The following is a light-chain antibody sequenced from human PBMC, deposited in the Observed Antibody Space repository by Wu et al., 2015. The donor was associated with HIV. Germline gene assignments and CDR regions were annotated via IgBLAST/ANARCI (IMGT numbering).Light chain of an antibody. V-gene: IGKV1-39*01. CDR1: QSIDSY. CDR2: AAS. CDR3: QQSYSAPWT. Sequence: DIQMTQSPSSLSASIGDRVTITCRASQSIDSYLNWYQQKPGKAPKFLIYAASSLRSGVPSRFSGSGSGTDFTLTISSLQPEDFATYYCQQSYSAPWTFGQGTKAEIK. J-gene: IGKJ1*01.